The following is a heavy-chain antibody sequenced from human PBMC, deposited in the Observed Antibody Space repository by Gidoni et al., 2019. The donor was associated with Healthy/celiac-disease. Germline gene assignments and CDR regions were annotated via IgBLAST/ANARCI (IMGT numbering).Heavy chain of an antibody. Sequence: QVQLQESGPGLVKPSQTLSRTCTVSGGSIRSGRYYWSWIRQPAGKGLEWIGRIYTSGSTNYNPSLKSRVTISVATSKNQSSLTLSSVTAADTAVYYCASGLSYDILTGYYSVDYWGQGTLVTVSS. CDR3: ASGLSYDILTGYYSVDY. J-gene: IGHJ4*02. V-gene: IGHV4-61*02. D-gene: IGHD3-9*01. CDR2: IYTSGST. CDR1: GGSIRSGRYY.